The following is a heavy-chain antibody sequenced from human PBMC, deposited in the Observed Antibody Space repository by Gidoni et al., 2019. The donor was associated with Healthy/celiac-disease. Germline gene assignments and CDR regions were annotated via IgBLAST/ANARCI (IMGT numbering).Heavy chain of an antibody. CDR1: GGSVRRGSYS. J-gene: IGHJ5*02. D-gene: IGHD3-10*01. Sequence: QVQLQESGPGLVKPSETLSLTCTVSGGSVRRGSYSWRWIRPPPGKGLEWIGYIYYSGSTNDNPALKGRVTISVDTSKNQFSLKLSSVTAADTAVYYCASWGYYYGSGPNWFDPWGQGTLVTVSS. CDR3: ASWGYYYGSGPNWFDP. V-gene: IGHV4-61*01. CDR2: IYYSGST.